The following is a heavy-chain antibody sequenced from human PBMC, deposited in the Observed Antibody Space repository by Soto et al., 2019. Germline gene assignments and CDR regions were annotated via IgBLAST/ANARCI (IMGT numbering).Heavy chain of an antibody. V-gene: IGHV1-69*12. CDR2: IIPIFGTA. CDR3: ARAHYELFHTYYYYGMDV. CDR1: GGTFSSYA. Sequence: QVQLVQSGAEVKKPGSSVKVSCKASGGTFSSYAISWVRQAPGQGLEWMGGIIPIFGTANYAQKFQGRVTITADESPSTAYMELSSLRSEDTAVYYCARAHYELFHTYYYYGMDVWGQGTTVTVSS. J-gene: IGHJ6*02. D-gene: IGHD3-10*01.